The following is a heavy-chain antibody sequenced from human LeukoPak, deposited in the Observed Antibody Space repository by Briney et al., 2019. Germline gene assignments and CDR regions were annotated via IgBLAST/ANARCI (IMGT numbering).Heavy chain of an antibody. CDR2: IYYSGST. CDR1: GGSISSSSYY. J-gene: IGHJ4*02. CDR3: NTEGDILTGYYSADY. D-gene: IGHD3-9*01. V-gene: IGHV4-39*01. Sequence: SETLSLTYTVSGGSISSSSYYWGWIRQPPGKGLEWIGSIYYSGSTYYNPSPKSRVTISVDTSKNQFSLKLSSVTAADTAVYYCNTEGDILTGYYSADYWGQGTLVTVSS.